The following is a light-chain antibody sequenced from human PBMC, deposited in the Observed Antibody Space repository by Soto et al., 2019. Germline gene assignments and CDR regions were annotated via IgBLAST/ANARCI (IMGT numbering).Light chain of an antibody. CDR3: SSYTSSATGV. V-gene: IGLV2-14*01. CDR1: SSDVGGYNY. CDR2: DVS. J-gene: IGLJ1*01. Sequence: QSVLTQPASVSGSPGQSITISCTGTSSDVGGYNYVSWYQQHPGKVPKLMIYDVSNRPSGVSNRFSGSKSGNTASLTISGLQAEDEADYYCSSYTSSATGVFGTGTKLTGL.